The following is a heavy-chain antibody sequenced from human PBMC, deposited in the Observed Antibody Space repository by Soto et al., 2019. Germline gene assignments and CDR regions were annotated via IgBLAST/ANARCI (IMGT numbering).Heavy chain of an antibody. V-gene: IGHV3-23*01. Sequence: DVQLLESGGDLVQPGGSLRLSCIASGFTFRNYAMAWVRQAPGEDLEWVSAIGTSGTPTLYADSVKGRFSISRDDSRNTVYLQMNSLGVEDTATYYCTRILWSSRRDALDIWGQGTTVAVSS. D-gene: IGHD2-21*01. J-gene: IGHJ6*02. CDR2: IGTSGTPT. CDR1: GFTFRNYA. CDR3: TRILWSSRRDALDI.